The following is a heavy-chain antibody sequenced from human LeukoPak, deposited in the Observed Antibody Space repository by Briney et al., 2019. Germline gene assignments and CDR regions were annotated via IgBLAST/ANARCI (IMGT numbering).Heavy chain of an antibody. Sequence: GGSLRLSCAASGFTFSSYAMHWVRQAPGKGLEWVAVISYDGSNKYYADSVKGRFTISRDNSKNTLYLQMNSLRAEDTAVYYCARDRMVRGVIGFYFDYWGQGTLVTVSS. V-gene: IGHV3-30*04. CDR1: GFTFSSYA. CDR2: ISYDGSNK. D-gene: IGHD3-10*01. CDR3: ARDRMVRGVIGFYFDY. J-gene: IGHJ4*02.